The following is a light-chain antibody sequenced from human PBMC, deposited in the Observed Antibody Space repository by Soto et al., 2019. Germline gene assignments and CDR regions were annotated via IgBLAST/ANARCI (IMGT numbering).Light chain of an antibody. CDR1: QGISSW. CDR2: AAS. J-gene: IGKJ4*01. Sequence: EIQMTQSPSSVSASVGDRVTITCRGSQGISSWLAWDQQKRGQASKLLIYAASRLQSGVASRFSRRGSVTNFTLTISSMQPEDLATFYFHQANCFPRTFGGGTKAVIK. CDR3: HQANCFPRT. V-gene: IGKV1D-12*01.